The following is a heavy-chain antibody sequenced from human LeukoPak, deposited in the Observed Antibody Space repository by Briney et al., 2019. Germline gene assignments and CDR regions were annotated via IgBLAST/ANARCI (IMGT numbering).Heavy chain of an antibody. CDR2: ISAYNGNT. V-gene: IGHV1-18*01. CDR1: GYTFTSYG. Sequence: ASVKVSCKASGYTFTSYGISWVRQATGQGLEWMGWISAYNGNTNYAQKLQGRVTMTTNTSTSTAHMELRSLRSDATAVSYCARDPTVGDGYWGQGTLVTVSS. J-gene: IGHJ4*02. CDR3: ARDPTVGDGY. D-gene: IGHD3-16*01.